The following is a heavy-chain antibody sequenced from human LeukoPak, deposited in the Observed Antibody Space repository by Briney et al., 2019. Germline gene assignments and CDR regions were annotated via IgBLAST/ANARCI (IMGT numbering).Heavy chain of an antibody. CDR1: GSTVSSNY. Sequence: PGGSLRLSCAASGSTVSSNYMSWVRQAPGKGLEWVSAISGSGGSTYYADSVKGRFTISRDNSKNTLYLQMNSLRAEDTAVYYCAKSVYAKAYYFDYWGQGTLVTVSS. CDR2: ISGSGGST. J-gene: IGHJ4*02. CDR3: AKSVYAKAYYFDY. D-gene: IGHD2-8*01. V-gene: IGHV3-23*01.